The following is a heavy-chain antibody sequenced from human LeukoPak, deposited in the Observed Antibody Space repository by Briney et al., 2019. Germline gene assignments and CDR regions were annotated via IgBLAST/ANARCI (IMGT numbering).Heavy chain of an antibody. CDR3: ARAVTYYDSSGAPDAFDI. J-gene: IGHJ3*02. Sequence: PRGSLRLSRAASGFTFSSYEMNSVPQAPGKGLEWVSYISGSGNTIYYADSVKGLFTISRDNAKNSLYLQMNSLRAEDTAVYYCARAVTYYDSSGAPDAFDIWGQGTTVTVSS. D-gene: IGHD3-22*01. CDR1: GFTFSSYE. CDR2: ISGSGNTI. V-gene: IGHV3-48*03.